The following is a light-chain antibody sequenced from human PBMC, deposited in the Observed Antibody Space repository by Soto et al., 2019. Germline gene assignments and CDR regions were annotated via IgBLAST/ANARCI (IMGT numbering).Light chain of an antibody. CDR3: SSYTHSTTLV. Sequence: QSALTQPPSVSGSPGQSVTISCTGTSSDVGSYNSVSWYQQPPGTAPKLMIYDVSNRSSGVPDRFSGSKSGNTASLTISGLQAEDEADYYCSSYTHSTTLVFGGGTKLTVL. CDR2: DVS. J-gene: IGLJ2*01. CDR1: SSDVGSYNS. V-gene: IGLV2-18*02.